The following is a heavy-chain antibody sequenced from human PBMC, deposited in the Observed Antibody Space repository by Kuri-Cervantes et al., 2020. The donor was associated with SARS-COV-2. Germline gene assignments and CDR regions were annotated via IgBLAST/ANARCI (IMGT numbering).Heavy chain of an antibody. J-gene: IGHJ4*02. CDR3: ARDLLHYDSSGYYYDPG. CDR2: IGPVGDT. D-gene: IGHD3-22*01. CDR1: GFTFSFDD. V-gene: IGHV3-13*01. Sequence: GESLKISCAASGFTFSFDDMHWVRQATGKGLEWVSAIGPVGDTYYAGSVKGRFTISRENAKNSLNLQMNSLRAEDTAVYYCARDLLHYDSSGYYYDPGWGQGTLVTVSS.